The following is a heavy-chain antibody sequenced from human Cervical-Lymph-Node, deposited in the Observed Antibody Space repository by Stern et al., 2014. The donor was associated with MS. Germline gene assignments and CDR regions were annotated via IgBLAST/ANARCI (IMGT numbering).Heavy chain of an antibody. V-gene: IGHV5-51*01. CDR3: ARQPNGNINWFDP. CDR2: IFPDNSDT. D-gene: IGHD5-24*01. Sequence: VQLVQSGAEMKKAGKALKISCRTSGYIFSKKWIGLVRQVPGKGLEWMVTIFPDNSDTKYSPSFQGQVTMSADKSTTTAYLQWSSLKAPDTAIYYCARQPNGNINWFDPWGQGTLVTV. CDR1: GYIFSKKW. J-gene: IGHJ5*02.